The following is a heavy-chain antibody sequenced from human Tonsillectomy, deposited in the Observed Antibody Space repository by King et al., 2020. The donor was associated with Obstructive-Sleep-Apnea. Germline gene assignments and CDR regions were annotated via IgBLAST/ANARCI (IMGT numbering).Heavy chain of an antibody. CDR3: SRVMDDYVWGSYHY. CDR2: IRVKAYGGTT. CDR1: GFTFGDYG. V-gene: IGHV3-49*03. J-gene: IGHJ4*02. D-gene: IGHD3-16*02. Sequence: DVQLVESGGGLIQPGRSLRLSCTASGFTFGDYGLSWFRQAPGKGLEWVSFIRVKAYGGTTEYAASVKGRFTMSRDDSKSIAYLQMNSLKTEDTAVYYCSRVMDDYVWGSYHYWGQGTLVTVSS.